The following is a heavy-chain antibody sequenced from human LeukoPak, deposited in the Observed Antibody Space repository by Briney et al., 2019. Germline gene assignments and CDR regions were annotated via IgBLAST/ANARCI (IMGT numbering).Heavy chain of an antibody. CDR1: GYSFSSFG. Sequence: ASVKVSCKASGYSFSSFGITWVRQAPGQGLEWMGWISAYNDNTNYAQNLQGRVTMTTDTSTSTAYMELRSLRFDDTAVYYCARDLVRGNYHWFDPWGQGTLVTISS. J-gene: IGHJ5*02. CDR2: ISAYNDNT. CDR3: ARDLVRGNYHWFDP. D-gene: IGHD3-16*01. V-gene: IGHV1-18*01.